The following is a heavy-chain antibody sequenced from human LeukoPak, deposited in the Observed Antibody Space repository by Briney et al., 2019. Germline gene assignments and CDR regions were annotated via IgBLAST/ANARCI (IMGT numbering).Heavy chain of an antibody. CDR2: INHSGST. V-gene: IGHV4-34*01. CDR1: GGSISSYY. CDR3: ARRRRIAAAGPPDY. J-gene: IGHJ4*02. Sequence: SETLSLTCTVSGGSISSYYWSWIRQPPGKGLEWIGEINHSGSTNYNPSLKSRVTISVDTSKNQFSLKLSSVTAADTAVYYCARRRRIAAAGPPDYWGQGTLVTVSS. D-gene: IGHD6-13*01.